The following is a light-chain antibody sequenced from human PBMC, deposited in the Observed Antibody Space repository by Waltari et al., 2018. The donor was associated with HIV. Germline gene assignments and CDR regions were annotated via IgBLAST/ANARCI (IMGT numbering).Light chain of an antibody. CDR1: VLTNQY. CDR2: KDS. Sequence: SYELTQPPSVSVSPGQTARITCSGDVLTNQYTFWYQQKSGQAPVLVVDKDSERPAGIPERFSGSSSGTTVTLFIDGVQAEDEADYYCQAADSSGSYFVFGTGTKVTVL. J-gene: IGLJ1*01. V-gene: IGLV3-25*03. CDR3: QAADSSGSYFV.